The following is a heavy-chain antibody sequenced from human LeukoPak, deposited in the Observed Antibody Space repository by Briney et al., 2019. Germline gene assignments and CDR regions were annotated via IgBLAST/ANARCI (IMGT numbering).Heavy chain of an antibody. V-gene: IGHV3-21*01. CDR3: ARDTVGATAIRGFSMDV. D-gene: IGHD1-26*01. CDR2: ISSSSSYI. J-gene: IGHJ6*02. Sequence: GGSLRLSCAASGFTFSSYSVNWVRQAPGKGLEWVSSISSSSSYIYYADSVKGRFTISRDNAKNSLYLQMNSLRAEDTAVYYCARDTVGATAIRGFSMDVWGQGTTVTVSS. CDR1: GFTFSSYS.